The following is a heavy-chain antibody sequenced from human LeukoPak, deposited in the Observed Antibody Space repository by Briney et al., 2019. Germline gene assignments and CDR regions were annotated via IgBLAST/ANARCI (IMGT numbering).Heavy chain of an antibody. J-gene: IGHJ4*02. D-gene: IGHD4-17*01. CDR1: GGTFSSYA. V-gene: IGHV1-69*04. Sequence: GSSVKVSCKASGGTFSSYAISWVRQAPGQGLEWMGRIIPILGIANYAQKFQGRVTITADKSTSTAYMELSSLRPEDTAVYYCARGTYGDYALDYWGQGTLVTVSS. CDR2: IIPILGIA. CDR3: ARGTYGDYALDY.